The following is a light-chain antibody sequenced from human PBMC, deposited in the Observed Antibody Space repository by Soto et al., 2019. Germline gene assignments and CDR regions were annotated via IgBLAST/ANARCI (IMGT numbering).Light chain of an antibody. CDR1: SSDGGEYDY. J-gene: IGLJ3*02. Sequence: QSALTQPRSVSGSPGQSVTISCTGTSSDGGEYDYVSWYQHHPGKAPKLMIYDVSQRPSGVPDRFSGSKSGSTASLTISGLQAEDEADYYCCSYAGSRVFGGGTKLTVL. CDR3: CSYAGSRV. V-gene: IGLV2-11*01. CDR2: DVS.